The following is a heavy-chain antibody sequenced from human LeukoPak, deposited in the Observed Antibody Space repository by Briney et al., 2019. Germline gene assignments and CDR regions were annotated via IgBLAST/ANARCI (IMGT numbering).Heavy chain of an antibody. J-gene: IGHJ4*02. CDR1: GLTFSNAW. CDR3: TANYDYVWGSDY. CDR2: IKSKTDGGTT. D-gene: IGHD3-16*01. V-gene: IGHV3-15*01. Sequence: GGSLRLSCAASGLTFSNAWMSWVRQAPGKGLEWVGRIKSKTDGGTTDYAAPVKGRFTISRDDSKNTLYLQMNSLKTEDTAVYYCTANYDYVWGSDYWGQGTLVTVSS.